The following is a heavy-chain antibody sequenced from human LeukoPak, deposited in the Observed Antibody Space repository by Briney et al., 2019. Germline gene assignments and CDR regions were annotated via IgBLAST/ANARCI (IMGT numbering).Heavy chain of an antibody. J-gene: IGHJ6*03. CDR2: INTNTGNP. CDR3: AREWIQLWSFYYYYYMDV. D-gene: IGHD5-18*01. CDR1: GYTFTSYA. V-gene: IGHV7-4-1*02. Sequence: ASVKVSCKASGYTFTSYAMNWVRQAPGQGLEWMGWINTNTGNPTYAQGFTGRFVFSLDTSVSTAYLQISSLKAEDTAVYYCAREWIQLWSFYYYYYMDVWGKGTTVTVSS.